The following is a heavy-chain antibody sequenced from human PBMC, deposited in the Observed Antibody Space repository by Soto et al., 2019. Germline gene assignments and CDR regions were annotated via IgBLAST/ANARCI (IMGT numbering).Heavy chain of an antibody. J-gene: IGHJ4*02. V-gene: IGHV1-18*04. Sequence: QVQVMQSGAEVKKPGDSVKVSCKTSGYIFSDYGINWVRQAPGQGLEWMGWISGYSGNANLAQKFQGRVTMTTDKSTRTAYMELRMLSSDDTAVYYCAKRTSGATWRESDYWGQGTLVTVSS. CDR1: GYIFSDYG. CDR2: ISGYSGNA. D-gene: IGHD5-12*01. CDR3: AKRTSGATWRESDY.